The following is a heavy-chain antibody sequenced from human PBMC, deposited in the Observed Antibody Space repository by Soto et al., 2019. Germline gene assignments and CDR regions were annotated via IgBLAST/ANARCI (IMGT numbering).Heavy chain of an antibody. CDR1: GFTFSDYY. J-gene: IGHJ4*02. Sequence: GGSLRLSCAASGFTFSDYYMSWIRQAPGKGLEWVSYISSSSSYTNYADSVKGRFTISRDNAKNSLYLQMNSLRAEDTAIYYCAREIAVAGTHKFDYWGQRTLVTVSS. V-gene: IGHV3-11*06. CDR3: AREIAVAGTHKFDY. CDR2: ISSSSSYT. D-gene: IGHD6-19*01.